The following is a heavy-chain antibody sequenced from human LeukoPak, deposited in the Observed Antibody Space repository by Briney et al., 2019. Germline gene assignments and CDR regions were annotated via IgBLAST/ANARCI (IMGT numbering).Heavy chain of an antibody. D-gene: IGHD4/OR15-4a*01. V-gene: IGHV3-30*02. CDR1: RVTFATYG. CDR3: AKVLPLTFSYMDV. J-gene: IGHJ6*03. Sequence: GGCRRLSCAAARVTFATYGMEWVRQAPGKGVEWGVVVLYEGIDKYYGYSVKGRFIISRDNSKNTLYLQMNSLRVEDTAVYFCAKVLPLTFSYMDVWGQGTTVTVS. CDR2: VLYEGIDK.